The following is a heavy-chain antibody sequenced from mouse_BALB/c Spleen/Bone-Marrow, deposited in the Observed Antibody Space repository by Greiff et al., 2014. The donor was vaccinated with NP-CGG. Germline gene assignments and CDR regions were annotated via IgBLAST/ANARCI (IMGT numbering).Heavy chain of an antibody. J-gene: IGHJ4*01. Sequence: VHVKQSGPELVKPGASVKMSCKASGYTFTSYVMHWVKQKPGQGLEWIGYINPYNDGTKYNEKFKGKAILTSDKSSSTAYMELSSLTSEGSAVYYCARGRSWAMDYWGQGTSVTVSS. CDR1: GYTFTSYV. CDR3: ARGRSWAMDY. CDR2: INPYNDGT. D-gene: IGHD1-1*01. V-gene: IGHV1-14*01.